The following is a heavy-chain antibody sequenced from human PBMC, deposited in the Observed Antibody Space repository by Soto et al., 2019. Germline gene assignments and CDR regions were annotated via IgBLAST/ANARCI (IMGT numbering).Heavy chain of an antibody. CDR3: ARGGLKYYYDSSGSLDY. J-gene: IGHJ4*02. V-gene: IGHV4-34*01. CDR1: GGSFSGYY. CDR2: INHSGST. Sequence: SETLSLTCAVYGGSFSGYYWSWIRQPPGKGLEWIGKINHSGSTNYNPSLKSRVTISVDTSKNQFSLKLSSVTAADTAVYYCARGGLKYYYDSSGSLDYWGQGTLVTVSS. D-gene: IGHD3-22*01.